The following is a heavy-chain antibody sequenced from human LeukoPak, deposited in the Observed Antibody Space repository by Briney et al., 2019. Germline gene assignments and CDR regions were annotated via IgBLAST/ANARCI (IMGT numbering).Heavy chain of an antibody. Sequence: GGSLRLSCVASGFFFDDYGMHWVRQAPGKGLVWVSRIASDGSSTTYADSVKGRFSISRDNAKNTLYLQMNSLRVEDTAVYYCARGRPHGNDYWGQGTLVTVSS. CDR2: IASDGSST. V-gene: IGHV3-74*01. D-gene: IGHD4-23*01. CDR1: GFFFDDYG. CDR3: ARGRPHGNDY. J-gene: IGHJ4*02.